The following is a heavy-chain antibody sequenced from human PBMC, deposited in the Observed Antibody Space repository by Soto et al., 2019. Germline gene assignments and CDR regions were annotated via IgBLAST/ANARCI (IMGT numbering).Heavy chain of an antibody. V-gene: IGHV4-4*02. CDR2: IYHSGST. D-gene: IGHD6-6*01. CDR3: ARGVGASELAPWFDP. Sequence: SQTLSLTCAVSGGSISSSNWWSWVRQPPGKGLEWIGEIYHSGSTNYNPSLKSRVTISVDKSKNQFSLKLSSVTAADTAVYYCARGVGASELAPWFDPWGQGTLVTVSS. J-gene: IGHJ5*02. CDR1: GGSISSSNW.